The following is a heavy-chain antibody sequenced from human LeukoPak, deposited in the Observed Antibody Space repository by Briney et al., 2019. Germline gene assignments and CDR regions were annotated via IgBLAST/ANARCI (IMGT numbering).Heavy chain of an antibody. V-gene: IGHV3-23*01. J-gene: IGHJ5*02. Sequence: PGGSLRLSCAASGLTFSSYAMSWVRQAPGKGLEWVSAISGSGGSTYYADSVKGRFTISRDNSKNMLNLQMNSLRAEDTAIYYFAKWARHYDILTGSNWFDPWGQGTLVTVSS. CDR3: AKWARHYDILTGSNWFDP. CDR1: GLTFSSYA. CDR2: ISGSGGST. D-gene: IGHD3-9*01.